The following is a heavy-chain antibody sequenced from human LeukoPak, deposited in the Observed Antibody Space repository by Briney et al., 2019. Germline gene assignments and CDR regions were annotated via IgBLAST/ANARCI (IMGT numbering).Heavy chain of an antibody. CDR2: IYYSGST. CDR1: GGSISNYY. Sequence: NPSETLSLTCTVSGGSISNYYWSWLRQPPGKGLEWIGYIYYSGSTNYNPSLKSRVTISVDTSKNHFSLKLSSVTAADTAVYYCARAINDYSNYEVLTDNWFDPWGQGTLVTVSS. D-gene: IGHD4-11*01. V-gene: IGHV4-59*01. J-gene: IGHJ5*02. CDR3: ARAINDYSNYEVLTDNWFDP.